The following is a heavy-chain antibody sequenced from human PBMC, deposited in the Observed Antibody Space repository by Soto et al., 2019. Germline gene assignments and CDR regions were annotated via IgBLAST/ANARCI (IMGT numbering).Heavy chain of an antibody. CDR3: ARGRKQQLVRSAASDRFDP. V-gene: IGHV4-34*01. D-gene: IGHD6-13*01. CDR1: GGSFSAYY. Sequence: QVQLQQWGAGLLKPSETLSLTCTVYGGSFSAYYWSWIRQPPGKGLEWIGEIDQSGSTNYNPSLKSRVTISVDRSKNQFSLKLSSVIAADTAVYYCARGRKQQLVRSAASDRFDPWGQGTLVTVSS. CDR2: IDQSGST. J-gene: IGHJ5*02.